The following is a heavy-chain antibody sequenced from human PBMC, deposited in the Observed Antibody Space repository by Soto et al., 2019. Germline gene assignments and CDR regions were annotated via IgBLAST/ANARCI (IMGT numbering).Heavy chain of an antibody. CDR3: ARPHDYIWGSHRTIESYAMDV. CDR2: MNPNSGRT. CDR1: GYTFTSYD. Sequence: ASVKVSCEASGYTFTSYDINWVRQAPGQGLELMGWMNPNSGRTAYAQKFQGRVTMTRSTSISTAYMELSSLRSEDTAVYYCARPHDYIWGSHRTIESYAMDVWGQGTTVTVSS. V-gene: IGHV1-8*01. D-gene: IGHD3-16*02. J-gene: IGHJ6*02.